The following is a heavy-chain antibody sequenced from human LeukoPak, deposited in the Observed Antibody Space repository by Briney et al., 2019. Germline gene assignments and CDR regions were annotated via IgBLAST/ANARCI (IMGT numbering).Heavy chain of an antibody. D-gene: IGHD6-19*01. J-gene: IGHJ4*01. V-gene: IGHV3-23*01. CDR3: AKGIYSSGWSYFDY. CDR1: GFTFSNSA. Sequence: PGGSLRLSCAASGFTFSNSAMSWVRQAPGKGLEWVSTLSGSGITTYYADSVKGRFTISRDNSKNTLYLQINSLRAEGTAVYYCAKGIYSSGWSYFDYWGHGTLVTVSS. CDR2: LSGSGITT.